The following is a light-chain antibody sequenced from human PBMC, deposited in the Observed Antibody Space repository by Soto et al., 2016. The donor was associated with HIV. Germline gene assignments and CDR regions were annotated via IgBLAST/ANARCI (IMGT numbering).Light chain of an antibody. Sequence: SSELTQDPAVSVALGQTVRITCQGDSLTSHDVTWYQQKPGQAPLLVIYGKNNRPSGIPDRFSGSSSGNTASLTITGAQAEDEADCYCNSRDNSDTHVRVFGGGTKLTVL. V-gene: IGLV3-19*01. CDR1: SLTSHD. CDR3: NSRDNSDTHVRV. J-gene: IGLJ2*01. CDR2: GKN.